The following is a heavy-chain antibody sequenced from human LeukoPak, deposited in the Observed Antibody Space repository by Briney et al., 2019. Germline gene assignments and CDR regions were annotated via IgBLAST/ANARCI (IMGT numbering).Heavy chain of an antibody. V-gene: IGHV4-30-4*01. CDR3: ARDRAGITIFGVVGWYFDY. Sequence: PSETLSLICTVSGVSISSGDYYWSWIRQPPGRGLEWIGYICYSGSAYYNPSLKSRVTISVDTSKNQFSLKLSSVTAADTAVYYCARDRAGITIFGVVGWYFDYWGQGTLVTVSS. CDR2: ICYSGSA. D-gene: IGHD3-3*01. CDR1: GVSISSGDYY. J-gene: IGHJ4*02.